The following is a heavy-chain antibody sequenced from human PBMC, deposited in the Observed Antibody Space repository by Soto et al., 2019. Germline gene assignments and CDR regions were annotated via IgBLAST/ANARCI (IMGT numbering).Heavy chain of an antibody. CDR2: IRNKANSYAT. Sequence: GGSLRLSCAASGFTFSGSSVHWVRQASGKGLEWVGRIRNKANSYATAYAASVRGRFTISRDDSKNTAFLLMNSLNTEDTAVYYCISHSPEDMIRTWGQGTLVTVSS. CDR3: ISHSPEDMIRT. CDR1: GFTFSGSS. D-gene: IGHD2-15*01. J-gene: IGHJ4*02. V-gene: IGHV3-73*01.